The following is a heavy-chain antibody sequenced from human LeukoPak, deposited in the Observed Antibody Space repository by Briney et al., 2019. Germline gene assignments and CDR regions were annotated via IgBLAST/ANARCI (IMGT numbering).Heavy chain of an antibody. CDR3: ARGSHGEHYT. CDR1: GFSFNIYA. Sequence: PGGSLRLSCAASGFSFNIYAMSWVRQAPGKGLEWVAAIDRSGGSTFYADSVKGRFTISKDHSKNTLYLQINSLRVDDTAIYYCARGSHGEHYTWGQRTLVTVSS. J-gene: IGHJ5*02. CDR2: IDRSGGST. V-gene: IGHV3-23*01. D-gene: IGHD4-17*01.